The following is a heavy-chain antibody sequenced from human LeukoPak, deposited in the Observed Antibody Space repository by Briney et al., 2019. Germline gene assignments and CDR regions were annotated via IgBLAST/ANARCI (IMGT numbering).Heavy chain of an antibody. CDR2: INHSGST. D-gene: IGHD2-2*01. CDR3: AGSYPSSTSCYDY. V-gene: IGHV4-34*01. Sequence: SETLSLTCAVYGGSFSGYYWSWIRQPPGKGLEWIGEINHSGSTNYNPSLKSRVPISVGTSKNQFSLKLSSVTAADTAVYYCAGSYPSSTSCYDYWGQGTLVTVSS. J-gene: IGHJ4*02. CDR1: GGSFSGYY.